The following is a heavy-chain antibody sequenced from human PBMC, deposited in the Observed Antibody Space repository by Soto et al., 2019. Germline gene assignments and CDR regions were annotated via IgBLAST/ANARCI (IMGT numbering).Heavy chain of an antibody. CDR2: MYNSGTT. V-gene: IGHV4-30-4*01. CDR3: ARGPTSDNVDY. Sequence: SETLSLTCTVSGGSITNNNYYWSWIRQPPGKGLEWIGHMYNSGTTYSNPSLKGRVTISGDTSKNQFSLNLSSVTAADTAVYYCARGPTSDNVDYWGQGTLVTVSS. CDR1: GGSITNNNYY. D-gene: IGHD1-1*01. J-gene: IGHJ4*02.